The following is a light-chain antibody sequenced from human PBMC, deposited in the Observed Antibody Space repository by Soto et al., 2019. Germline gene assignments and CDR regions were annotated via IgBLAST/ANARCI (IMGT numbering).Light chain of an antibody. CDR2: DAS. CDR1: QTVSSSY. J-gene: IGKJ4*01. CDR3: QQYDTSRLT. V-gene: IGKV3-20*01. Sequence: EILLTQSPGTLSLSPGERATLSCRASQTVSSSYLAWYQQKPGQAPRLLIYDASIRATGIPDRFTGSGSGNDFTLTISRLEPEDFAVYYCQQYDTSRLTFGGGTKVEIK.